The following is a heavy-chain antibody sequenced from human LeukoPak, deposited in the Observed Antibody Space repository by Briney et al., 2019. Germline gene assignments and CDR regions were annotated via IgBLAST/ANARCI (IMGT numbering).Heavy chain of an antibody. CDR3: AKDGGIEMATDY. V-gene: IGHV3-23*01. D-gene: IGHD5-24*01. Sequence: GGSLRLSCAASGFTFSSYAMSWVRQAPGKGLEWVSALSGSGGSTYYADSVKGRFTISRDNSKNTLYLQMNSLRAEDTAVYYCAKDGGIEMATDYWGQGTLVTVSS. CDR1: GFTFSSYA. J-gene: IGHJ4*02. CDR2: LSGSGGST.